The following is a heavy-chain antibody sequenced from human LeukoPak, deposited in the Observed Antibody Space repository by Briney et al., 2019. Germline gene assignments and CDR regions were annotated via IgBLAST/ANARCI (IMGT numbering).Heavy chain of an antibody. CDR2: IRSDGSDK. CDR3: ARVSSESSGFVYFFDY. CDR1: GFTLRGYG. V-gene: IGHV3-30*02. D-gene: IGHD3-22*01. J-gene: IGHJ4*02. Sequence: GSLRLSCAASGFTLRGYGMHWVRPAPGKGLEWVAFIRSDGSDKSYSDSVKGRFTISRENAKNSLHLQMDSLKAGDTAVYYCARVSSESSGFVYFFDYWGQGTLVTVYS.